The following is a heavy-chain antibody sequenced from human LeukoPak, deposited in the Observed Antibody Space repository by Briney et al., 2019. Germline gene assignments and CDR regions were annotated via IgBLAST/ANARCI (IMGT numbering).Heavy chain of an antibody. Sequence: AAGSLRLSCAASGLTFSDYYMTWIRQAPGKGLEWVSSINGTGTTIYSADPVRGRFTVSRDNARNSLLLHMNSLRAEDTAVYYCAVQITMIVVVPYFDYWGKGTLVTVSS. CDR3: AVQITMIVVVPYFDY. CDR1: GLTFSDYY. CDR2: INGTGTTI. D-gene: IGHD3-22*01. V-gene: IGHV3-11*04. J-gene: IGHJ4*02.